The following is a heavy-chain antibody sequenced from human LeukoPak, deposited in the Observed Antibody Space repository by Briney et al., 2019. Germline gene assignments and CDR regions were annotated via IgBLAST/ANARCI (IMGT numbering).Heavy chain of an antibody. V-gene: IGHV4-4*07. CDR1: GGSISSYY. J-gene: IGHJ4*02. D-gene: IGHD3-9*01. CDR2: IYTSGST. CDR3: ARVTGYMIEDYFDY. Sequence: SETLSLTCTVSGGSISSYYWSWIRQSPGKGLEWIGRIYTSGSTNYNPSLKSRVTISVDTSKNQFSLKLSSVTAADTAVYYCARVTGYMIEDYFDYWGQGILVTVSS.